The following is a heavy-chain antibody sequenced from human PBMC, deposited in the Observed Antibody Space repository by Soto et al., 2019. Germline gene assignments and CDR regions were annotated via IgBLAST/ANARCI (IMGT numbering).Heavy chain of an antibody. Sequence: QVQLVQSGAEVKKPGASVKVSCEASGYTFTSYDINWVRQATGQGLEWMGWMNPNSGNTGYAQKCRGRVTMTRNTSISTAYMELSSLRSEDTAVYYCARERTGTTSMDVWGQGTTVTVSS. CDR3: ARERTGTTSMDV. J-gene: IGHJ6*02. D-gene: IGHD1-1*01. CDR1: GYTFTSYD. CDR2: MNPNSGNT. V-gene: IGHV1-8*01.